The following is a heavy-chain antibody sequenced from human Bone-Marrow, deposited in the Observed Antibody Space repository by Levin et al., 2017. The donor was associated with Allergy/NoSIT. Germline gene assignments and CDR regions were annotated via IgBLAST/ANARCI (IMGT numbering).Heavy chain of an antibody. V-gene: IGHV3-7*01. Sequence: GESLKISCAASGFTFSNFWMTWVRQAPGRRPEWLANIKQDGSEKYYVDSIKGRFTISRDNAKNSLYLQMNVLRAEDTAVYYCAREGSGISCQDYWGQGILVTVST. CDR1: GFTFSNFW. CDR3: AREGSGISCQDY. J-gene: IGHJ4*02. D-gene: IGHD6-19*01. CDR2: IKQDGSEK.